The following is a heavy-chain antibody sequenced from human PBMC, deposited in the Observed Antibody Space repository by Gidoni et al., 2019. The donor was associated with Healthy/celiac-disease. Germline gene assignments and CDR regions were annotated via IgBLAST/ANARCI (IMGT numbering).Heavy chain of an antibody. CDR1: GFPFDDYA. Sequence: EVQLVEYGGGLVQPGRSLRLSCAASGFPFDDYARHWVRQAPGKGLDWVSGISWDSGSIGYADSVKGRFTISRDNAKNSLYLQMNSLRAEDTALYYCAKDIRSGSLHFDCWGQGTLVTVSS. V-gene: IGHV3-9*01. CDR2: ISWDSGSI. CDR3: AKDIRSGSLHFDC. D-gene: IGHD3-3*01. J-gene: IGHJ4*02.